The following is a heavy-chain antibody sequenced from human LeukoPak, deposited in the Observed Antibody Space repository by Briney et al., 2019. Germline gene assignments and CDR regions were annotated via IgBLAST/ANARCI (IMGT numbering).Heavy chain of an antibody. J-gene: IGHJ4*02. CDR1: GFTFSSYS. V-gene: IGHV3-21*01. CDR2: ISRSSSYI. D-gene: IGHD6-19*01. Sequence: PGGSLRLSCAASGFTFSSYSMNWVRQAPGKGLEWVSSISRSSSYIYYADSVKGRFTISRDNAKNSLYLQMNSLRAEDTAVYYCARGNSSGWYTFDYWGQGTLVTVSS. CDR3: ARGNSSGWYTFDY.